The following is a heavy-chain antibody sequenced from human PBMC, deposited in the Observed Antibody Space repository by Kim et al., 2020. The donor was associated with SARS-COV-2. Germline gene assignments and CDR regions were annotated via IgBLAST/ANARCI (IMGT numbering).Heavy chain of an antibody. CDR1: GYNFTSYW. CDR3: ARLGITMVRGVIINGVNWFDP. D-gene: IGHD3-10*01. V-gene: IGHV5-51*01. Sequence: GESLKISCKGSGYNFTSYWIGWVRQMPGKGLEWMGIIYPGDSDTRYSPSFQGQVTISADKSISTAYLQWSSLKASDTAMYYCARLGITMVRGVIINGVNWFDPWGQGTLVTVSS. CDR2: IYPGDSDT. J-gene: IGHJ5*02.